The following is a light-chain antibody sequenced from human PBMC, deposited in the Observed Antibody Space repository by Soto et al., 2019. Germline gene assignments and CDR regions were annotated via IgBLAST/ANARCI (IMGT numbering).Light chain of an antibody. CDR1: ESISSY. CDR3: QQTFTTPIT. J-gene: IGKJ5*01. Sequence: DIQMTQSPSSLSASVGDRVTITCRASESISSYLNWYQQKPGKAPDLLIYAASSLQSGVPPRFRGSGSGPDFTLTITSLQPEDFATYYCQQTFTTPITFGPGTRLEIK. CDR2: AAS. V-gene: IGKV1-39*01.